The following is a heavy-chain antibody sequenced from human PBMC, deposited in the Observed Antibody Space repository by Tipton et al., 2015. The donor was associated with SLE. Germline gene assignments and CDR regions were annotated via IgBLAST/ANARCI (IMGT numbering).Heavy chain of an antibody. Sequence: GLVKPSQTLSLTCAISGDSVSSNSATWNWIRLSPSRGLEWLGRTYYRSKWSNDYALSVKSRITINPDTSKNQFSLQLNSLTPEDTAGYYCARDNGWSDWYFDLWGRGTLVTVSS. CDR3: ARDNGWSDWYFDL. D-gene: IGHD6-19*01. J-gene: IGHJ2*01. CDR1: GDSVSSNSAT. CDR2: TYYRSKWSN. V-gene: IGHV6-1*01.